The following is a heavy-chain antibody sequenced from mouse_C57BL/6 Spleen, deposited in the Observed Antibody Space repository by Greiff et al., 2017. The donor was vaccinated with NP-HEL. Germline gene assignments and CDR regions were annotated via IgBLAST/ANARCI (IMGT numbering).Heavy chain of an antibody. CDR3: ARHVPQLGRGYFDY. J-gene: IGHJ2*01. CDR1: GFTFSSYG. D-gene: IGHD4-1*02. V-gene: IGHV5-6*01. CDR2: ISSGGSYT. Sequence: EVQLVESGGDLVKPGGSLKLSCAASGFTFSSYGMSWVRQTPDKRLEWVATISSGGSYTYYPDSVKGRFTISRDNAKNTLYLQMSSLKSEDTAMYYCARHVPQLGRGYFDYWGQGTTLTVSS.